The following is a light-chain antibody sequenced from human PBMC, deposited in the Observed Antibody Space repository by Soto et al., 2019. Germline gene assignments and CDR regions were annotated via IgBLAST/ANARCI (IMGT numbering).Light chain of an antibody. CDR3: QQYGSSVRT. V-gene: IGKV3-20*01. CDR1: QSVNSGS. Sequence: DIALTQSPGTLSLSPGDRAILSCRARQSVNSGSLAWYQQRPGQAPRLLIYGATIRATGIPDKLSGSGSGTDVALTISRLEPEDFAVYYCQQYGSSVRTVGQGTKVEIQ. J-gene: IGKJ1*01. CDR2: GAT.